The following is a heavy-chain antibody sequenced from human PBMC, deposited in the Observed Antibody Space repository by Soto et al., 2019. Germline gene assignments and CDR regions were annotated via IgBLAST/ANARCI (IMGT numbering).Heavy chain of an antibody. D-gene: IGHD6-19*01. Sequence: GGSLRLSCTASGFTFGDYAMSWFRQAPGKGLEWVGFIRSKAYGGTTEYAASVKGRFTISRDDSKSTAYLQMNSLKTEDTAVYYCTRARPGIAVAGTVFDIWGQGTMVTVSS. CDR2: IRSKAYGGTT. J-gene: IGHJ3*02. CDR3: TRARPGIAVAGTVFDI. V-gene: IGHV3-49*03. CDR1: GFTFGDYA.